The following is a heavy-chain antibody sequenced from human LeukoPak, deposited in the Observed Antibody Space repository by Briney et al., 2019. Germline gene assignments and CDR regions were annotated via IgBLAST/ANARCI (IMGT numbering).Heavy chain of an antibody. J-gene: IGHJ4*02. D-gene: IGHD2-21*02. CDR1: GFTFSTYV. CDR2: ISSNGDNT. Sequence: GGSLRLSCSVSGFTFSTYVMHWVRQAPGKGLEYVSAISSNGDNTYYADSVKGRFTISRDNSKNTLYLQMNRLRAEDTAVYYCAKGPYCGGDCYFPDYWGQGTLVTVSS. CDR3: AKGPYCGGDCYFPDY. V-gene: IGHV3-64*04.